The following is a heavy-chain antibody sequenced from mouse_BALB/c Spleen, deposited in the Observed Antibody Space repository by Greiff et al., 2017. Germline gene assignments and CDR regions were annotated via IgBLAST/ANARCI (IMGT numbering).Heavy chain of an antibody. Sequence: DVQLQESGPSLVKPSQTLSLTCSVTGDSITSGYWNWIRKFPGNKLEYMGYISYSGSTYYNPSLKSRISITRDTSKDQYYLQLNSVTTEDTATYYCAREIPNDGFFAYWGKGTLVTVSA. CDR1: GDSITSGY. D-gene: IGHD2-3*01. CDR3: AREIPNDGFFAY. J-gene: IGHJ3*01. V-gene: IGHV3-8*02. CDR2: ISYSGST.